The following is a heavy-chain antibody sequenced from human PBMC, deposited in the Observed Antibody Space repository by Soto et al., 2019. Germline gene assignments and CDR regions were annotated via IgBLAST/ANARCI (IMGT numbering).Heavy chain of an antibody. V-gene: IGHV4-59*01. CDR2: IYYSGNT. CDR3: ARDGPPVDY. CDR1: GGSISSYY. Sequence: PSETLSLTCTVSGGSISSYYWSWIRQPPGKGLEWIGYIYYSGNTKYSQKFQGRVTITRDTSTSTAYMELRSLRSDDTAVYYCARDGPPVDYWGQGTLVTVSS. J-gene: IGHJ4*02.